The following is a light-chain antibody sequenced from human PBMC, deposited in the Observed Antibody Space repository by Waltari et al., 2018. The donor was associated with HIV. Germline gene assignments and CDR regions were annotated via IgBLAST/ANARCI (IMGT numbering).Light chain of an antibody. CDR2: DVF. J-gene: IGLJ3*02. V-gene: IGLV2-11*01. CDR3: CLNAASYGWL. CDR1: SSDIGTYNF. Sequence: QSALTQPRSVSGSPGQSVTISCSGTSSDIGTYNFPSWYQQYPGKAPKLIIHDVFKRPSGVPDRFSGSKSGNTASLTISGLQAEDEADYYCCLNAASYGWLFGGGTTVTVL.